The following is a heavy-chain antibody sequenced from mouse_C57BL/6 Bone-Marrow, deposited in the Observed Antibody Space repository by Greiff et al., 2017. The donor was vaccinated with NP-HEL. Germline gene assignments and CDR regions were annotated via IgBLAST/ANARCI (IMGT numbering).Heavy chain of an antibody. D-gene: IGHD3-3*01. CDR2: INYDGSST. CDR1: GFTFSDYY. J-gene: IGHJ3*01. Sequence: EVQLQESEGGLVQPGSSMKLSCTASGFTFSDYYMAWFRQVPEKGLEWVANINYDGSSTSYLDSLKSRFIFSRDNAKNILYLQMSSLKSEDTATYYCARGGDGGTGFAYWGQGTLVTVSA. V-gene: IGHV5-16*01. CDR3: ARGGDGGTGFAY.